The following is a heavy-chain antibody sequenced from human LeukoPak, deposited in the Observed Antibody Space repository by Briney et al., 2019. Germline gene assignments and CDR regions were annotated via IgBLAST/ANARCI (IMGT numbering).Heavy chain of an antibody. D-gene: IGHD6-19*01. CDR1: GYTLTELS. V-gene: IGHV1-24*01. J-gene: IGHJ4*02. Sequence: EASVKVSCKVSGYTLTELSMHWVRQAPGKGLEWMGGFDPEDGETIYAQKFQGRVTMTEDTSTDTAYMELSSLRSEDTAVYYCASMSSRYSSGNFDYWGQGTLVTVSS. CDR3: ASMSSRYSSGNFDY. CDR2: FDPEDGET.